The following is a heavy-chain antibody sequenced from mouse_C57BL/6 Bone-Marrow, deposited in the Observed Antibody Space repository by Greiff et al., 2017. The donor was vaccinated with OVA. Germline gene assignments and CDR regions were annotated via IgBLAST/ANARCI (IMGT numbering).Heavy chain of an antibody. V-gene: IGHV5-16*01. CDR3: ARGDYGSSYPYFDY. CDR2: INYDGSST. D-gene: IGHD1-1*01. Sequence: EVQLVESEGGLVQPGRSMKLSCTASGFTFSDYYMAWVRQVPEKGLEWVANINYDGSSTYYLDSLKSRFIISRDNAKNILYLQMSSLKSEDTATYYCARGDYGSSYPYFDYWGQGTTLTVSS. J-gene: IGHJ2*01. CDR1: GFTFSDYY.